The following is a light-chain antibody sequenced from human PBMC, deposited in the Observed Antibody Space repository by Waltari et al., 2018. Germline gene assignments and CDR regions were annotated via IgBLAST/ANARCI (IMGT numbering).Light chain of an antibody. CDR2: DVS. J-gene: IGLJ1*01. V-gene: IGLV2-11*01. CDR3: CSYAGSYVYV. CDR1: GSDVGGYNY. Sequence: QSALTQPRSVSGSPGQSVTISCTGTGSDVGGYNYVSWYHQHPGKAPKLMIDDVSKRPSGVPDRFSGSKSGNTASLTISGLQAEDEADYYCCSYAGSYVYVFGTGTKVTVL.